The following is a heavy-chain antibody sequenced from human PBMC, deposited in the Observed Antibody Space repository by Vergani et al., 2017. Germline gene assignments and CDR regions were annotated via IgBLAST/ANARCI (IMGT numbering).Heavy chain of an antibody. D-gene: IGHD2-2*01. CDR2: IWYDGSNK. CDR3: ARDCSSTSCYWAIDY. Sequence: QVQLVESGGGVVQPGRSLRLSCAASGFTLSSYGMHWVRQAPGKGLEWVAVIWYDGSNKYYADSVKGRFTISRDNSKNTLYLQMNSLRAEDTAVYYCARDCSSTSCYWAIDYWGQGTLVTVSS. V-gene: IGHV3-33*01. J-gene: IGHJ4*02. CDR1: GFTLSSYG.